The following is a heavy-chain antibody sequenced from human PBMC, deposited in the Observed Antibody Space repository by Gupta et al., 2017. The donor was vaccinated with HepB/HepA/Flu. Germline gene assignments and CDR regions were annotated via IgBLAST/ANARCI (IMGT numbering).Heavy chain of an antibody. D-gene: IGHD3-22*01. J-gene: IGHJ6*02. V-gene: IGHV3-48*03. CDR2: ISSNGRIT. CDR1: GFTFSIYD. Sequence: EVQLVESGGGLVQPGGSLRLSCAASGFTFSIYDMNWVRQAPGKGLEWLSYISSNGRITHYADSVKGRFTISRDNAKNSLFLQMNSLRAEDTAVYYCAREGDSSGSQGDYGMDVWGQGTTVTVSS. CDR3: AREGDSSGSQGDYGMDV.